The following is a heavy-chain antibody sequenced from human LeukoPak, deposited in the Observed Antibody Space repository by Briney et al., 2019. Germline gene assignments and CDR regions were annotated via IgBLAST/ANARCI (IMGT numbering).Heavy chain of an antibody. CDR1: GGSISSSSYY. J-gene: IGHJ4*02. Sequence: SETLSLTCTVSGGSISSSSYYWGWIRQPPGKGLEWIGSIYYSGSTYYNPSLKSRVTISVDTSKNQFSLKLSSVTVAGTAVYYCARLGGCSRTSCYSSYFDYWGQGTLVTVSS. CDR2: IYYSGST. V-gene: IGHV4-39*01. D-gene: IGHD2-2*01. CDR3: ARLGGCSRTSCYSSYFDY.